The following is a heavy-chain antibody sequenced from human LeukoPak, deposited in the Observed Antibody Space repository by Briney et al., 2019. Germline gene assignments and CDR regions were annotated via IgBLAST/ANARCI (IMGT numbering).Heavy chain of an antibody. V-gene: IGHV3-23*01. J-gene: IGHJ5*02. CDR2: ISGSGGST. D-gene: IGHD3-10*01. CDR3: AKEEWAMVRPDNWFDP. Sequence: GGSLRLSCAASGFTFSSYAMSWVRQAPGKGLEWVSAISGSGGSTYYADSVKGRFTISRDNSKNTLYLQMNSLRAEDTAVYYCAKEEWAMVRPDNWFDPWGQGTLVTVSS. CDR1: GFTFSSYA.